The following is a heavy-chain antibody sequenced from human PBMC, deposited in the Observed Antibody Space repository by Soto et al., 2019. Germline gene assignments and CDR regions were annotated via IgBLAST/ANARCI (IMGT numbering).Heavy chain of an antibody. D-gene: IGHD3-22*01. CDR2: ISHDGSSQ. J-gene: IGHJ1*01. Sequence: QMQLEESGGGVAQPGRSLRLSCAASGFSFNTYVMHWVRQAPGKGLEWVAGISHDGSSQHYAGSVKGRFTISRDNSRSTLNLEMNSLTDEDTAVYHCATEDESSGHAGIFHHWGQGTLVTVSS. CDR1: GFSFNTYV. CDR3: ATEDESSGHAGIFHH. V-gene: IGHV3-30-3*01.